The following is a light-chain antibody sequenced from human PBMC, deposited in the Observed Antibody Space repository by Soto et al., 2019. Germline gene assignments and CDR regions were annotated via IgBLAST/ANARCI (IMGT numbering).Light chain of an antibody. CDR3: HQRQIWPRT. Sequence: MVVTEYPGTLSLYPGERVTLSCRASQSVSSYLAWYQQRPGQAPRLLIYDASNRATGIPARFSGRGSGTDFTLTISDVQPEDFALYYCHQRQIWPRTFGQVGKVDI. CDR2: DAS. CDR1: QSVSSY. V-gene: IGKV3-11*01. J-gene: IGKJ1*01.